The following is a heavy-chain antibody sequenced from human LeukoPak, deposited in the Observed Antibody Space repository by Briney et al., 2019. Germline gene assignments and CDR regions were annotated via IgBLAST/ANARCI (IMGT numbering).Heavy chain of an antibody. CDR1: GGSIGSYY. CDR2: IYFTGSI. D-gene: IGHD6-13*01. Sequence: SETLSLTCTVSGGSIGSYYWHWIRQPPGKGLEWIGYIYFTGSINYNPSLKSRVTISVDTSKNQFSLKLNSVTAADTAIYYCARSTYSSSQWDYWGQGTLVTVFS. CDR3: ARSTYSSSQWDY. V-gene: IGHV4-59*01. J-gene: IGHJ4*02.